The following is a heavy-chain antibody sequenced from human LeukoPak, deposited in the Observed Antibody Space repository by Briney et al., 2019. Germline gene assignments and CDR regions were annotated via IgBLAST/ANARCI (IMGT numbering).Heavy chain of an antibody. V-gene: IGHV4-59*08. Sequence: SETLSLTCTVSGVSISSYYWSWIRQPPGKGLEWIGYIYHSGSTNYNPSLKSRVTISVDTSKNQFSLKLSSVTAADTAVYYCARHGTGSYYLDYWGQGTLVTVSS. CDR2: IYHSGST. CDR3: ARHGTGSYYLDY. D-gene: IGHD3-10*01. CDR1: GVSISSYY. J-gene: IGHJ4*02.